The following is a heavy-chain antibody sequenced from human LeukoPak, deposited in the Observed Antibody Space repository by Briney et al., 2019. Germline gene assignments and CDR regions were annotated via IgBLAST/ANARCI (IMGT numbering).Heavy chain of an antibody. CDR3: ARSDYGDPHYFQH. CDR1: GGSISSSNW. CDR2: IYHSEST. V-gene: IGHV4-4*02. D-gene: IGHD4-17*01. J-gene: IGHJ1*01. Sequence: ASGTLSLTCAVSGGSISSSNWWSWVRQPPGKGLEWIGEIYHSESTNYNPSLKSRVTISVDKSKNQFSLKLSSVTAADTAVYYCARSDYGDPHYFQHWGQGTLVTVSS.